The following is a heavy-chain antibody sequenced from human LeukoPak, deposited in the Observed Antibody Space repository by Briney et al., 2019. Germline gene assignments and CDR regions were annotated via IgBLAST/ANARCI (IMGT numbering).Heavy chain of an antibody. J-gene: IGHJ4*02. CDR3: ARLQLMTTVTI. CDR1: GFTFSSYG. V-gene: IGHV3-7*01. D-gene: IGHD4-17*01. Sequence: PGGTLRLSCAASGFTFSSYGMSWVRQAPGKGLEWVANIKQDGSEKYYVDSVKGRFAISRDNAKNSLYLQMNSLRAEDTAVYYCARLQLMTTVTIWGQGTLVTVSS. CDR2: IKQDGSEK.